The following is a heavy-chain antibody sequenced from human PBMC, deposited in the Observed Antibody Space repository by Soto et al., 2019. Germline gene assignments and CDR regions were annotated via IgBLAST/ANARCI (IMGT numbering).Heavy chain of an antibody. CDR3: ARHNATRNSSSSRKVYYYYYYGMDV. J-gene: IGHJ6*02. CDR1: GYSFTSYW. Sequence: PGESLKISCKGSGYSFTSYWISWVRQMPGKGLEWMGRIDPSDSYTNYSPSFQGHVTISADKSISTAYLQWSSLKASDTAMYYCARHNATRNSSSSRKVYYYYYYGMDVWGQGTTVTVSS. CDR2: IDPSDSYT. V-gene: IGHV5-10-1*01. D-gene: IGHD6-13*01.